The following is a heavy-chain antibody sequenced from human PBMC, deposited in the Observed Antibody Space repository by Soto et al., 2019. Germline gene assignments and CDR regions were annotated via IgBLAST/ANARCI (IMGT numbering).Heavy chain of an antibody. V-gene: IGHV4-34*01. CDR3: ARAILYYDFWSGYYNTHNFDY. CDR2: INHSGST. CDR1: GGSFSGYY. J-gene: IGHJ4*02. D-gene: IGHD3-3*01. Sequence: SETLSLTCAVYGGSFSGYYWSWIRRPPGKGLEWIGEINHSGSTNYNPSLKSRVTISVDTSKNQFSLKLSSVTAADTAVYYCARAILYYDFWSGYYNTHNFDYWGQGSLVTVSS.